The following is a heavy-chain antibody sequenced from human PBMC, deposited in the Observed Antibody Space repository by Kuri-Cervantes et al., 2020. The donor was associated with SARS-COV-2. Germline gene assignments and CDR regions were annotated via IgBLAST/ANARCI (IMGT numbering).Heavy chain of an antibody. CDR3: ARDPGFTYYYGPGSYPTHAFDI. V-gene: IGHV3-11*04. J-gene: IGHJ3*02. Sequence: GESLKISCAASGFTFTNAWLGWVRQAPGKGLEWVSYISSSGSTIYYADSVKGRFTISRDNAKNSLYLQMNSLRAEDTAVYYCARDPGFTYYYGPGSYPTHAFDIWGRGTMVTVSS. D-gene: IGHD3-10*01. CDR2: ISSSGSTI. CDR1: GFTFTNAW.